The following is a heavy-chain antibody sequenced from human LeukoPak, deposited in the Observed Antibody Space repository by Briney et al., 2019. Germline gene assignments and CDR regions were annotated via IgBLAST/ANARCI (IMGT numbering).Heavy chain of an antibody. V-gene: IGHV3-7*03. J-gene: IGHJ4*02. CDR2: IKGDGSEQ. CDR3: AKDKDFWSGYYFDY. D-gene: IGHD3-3*01. CDR1: GFTFKTYW. Sequence: GGSLRLSCAGSGFTFKTYWMDWVRQVPGKGLEWLANIKGDGSEQNYVDSVRGRFTISRDNAKNSLYLQMNSLRAEDTAVYYCAKDKDFWSGYYFDYWGQGTLVTVSS.